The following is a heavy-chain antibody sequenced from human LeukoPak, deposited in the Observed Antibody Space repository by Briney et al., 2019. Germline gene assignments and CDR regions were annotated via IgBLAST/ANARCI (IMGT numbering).Heavy chain of an antibody. CDR3: ARDLSGNKYGHFDY. J-gene: IGHJ4*02. V-gene: IGHV1-46*01. D-gene: IGHD1-26*01. Sequence: ASVKVSCKASGYTFTNYYMHWVRWAPGQGLEWMGIINPSGGSTTYAQKFQGRVTMTRDTSTSTVYMELSSLRSEDAAVYYCARDLSGNKYGHFDYWGQGTLVTVSS. CDR2: INPSGGST. CDR1: GYTFTNYY.